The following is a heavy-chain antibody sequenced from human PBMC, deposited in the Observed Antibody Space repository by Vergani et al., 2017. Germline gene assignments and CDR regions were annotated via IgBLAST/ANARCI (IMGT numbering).Heavy chain of an antibody. J-gene: IGHJ4*02. V-gene: IGHV4-30-4*08. CDR3: ARADSSGYSSFDY. CDR2: IYYSGST. CDR1: GGSISRGDYY. Sequence: QVQLQESGPGLVKPSQTLSLTCTVSGGSISRGDYYWSWIRQPPGKGLAWIGYIYYSGSTYYNPSLKSLVTISVDTSKNQFSLKLSSVTAADTAVYYCARADSSGYSSFDYWGQGTLVTVSS. D-gene: IGHD3-22*01.